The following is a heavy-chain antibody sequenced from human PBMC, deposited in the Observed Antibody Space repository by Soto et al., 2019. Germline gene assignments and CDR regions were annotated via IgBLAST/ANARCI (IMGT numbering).Heavy chain of an antibody. J-gene: IGHJ4*02. CDR3: ARGFSGGSYHFDY. CDR1: GGTFSSYA. D-gene: IGHD2-15*01. CDR2: IIPIFGTA. Sequence: AVKVSCKASGGTFSSYAISWVRQAPGQGLEWMGGIIPIFGTANYAQKFQGRVTITADESTSTAYMELSSLRSEDTAVYYCARGFSGGSYHFDYWGQGTLVTVSS. V-gene: IGHV1-69*13.